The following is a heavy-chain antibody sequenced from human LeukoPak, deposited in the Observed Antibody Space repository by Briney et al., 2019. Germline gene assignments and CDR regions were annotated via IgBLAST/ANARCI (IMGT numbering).Heavy chain of an antibody. J-gene: IGHJ4*02. D-gene: IGHD2-15*01. CDR2: ISYDGSNK. CDR1: GFTFSSYA. CDR3: ARELPFDY. Sequence: TGGSLRLSCAASGFTFSSYAMHWVRQAPGKGLEWVAVISYDGSNKYYVDSVKGRFTTSRDNSKNTLYLQMNSLRAEDTAVYYCARELPFDYWGQGTLVTVSS. V-gene: IGHV3-30-3*01.